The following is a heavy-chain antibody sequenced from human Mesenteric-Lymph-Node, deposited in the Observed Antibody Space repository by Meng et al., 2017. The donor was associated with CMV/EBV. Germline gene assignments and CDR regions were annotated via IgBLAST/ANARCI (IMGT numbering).Heavy chain of an antibody. D-gene: IGHD2-21*02. CDR2: IYWDDDE. Sequence: TFSGFSISTNGVGVGWIRQPPGKALEWIALIYWDDDEHYSPSLKSRITITKDTSKNQVVLTMTSMDPVDTAIYYCAHRPTATGPFDYWGQGTLVTVSS. J-gene: IGHJ4*02. CDR1: GFSISTNGVG. V-gene: IGHV2-5*02. CDR3: AHRPTATGPFDY.